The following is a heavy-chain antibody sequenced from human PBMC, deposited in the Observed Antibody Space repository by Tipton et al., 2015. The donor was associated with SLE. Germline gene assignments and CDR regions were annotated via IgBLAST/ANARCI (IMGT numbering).Heavy chain of an antibody. Sequence: TLSLTCTVSGGSISSGDYYWSWIRQHPGKGLEWIAYISYSGRTSYNPSLESRLTMSIDTSRNQFSLQLASVTAADTAVYFCARGGLGVSYYYYMDVWGKGTTVTVSS. V-gene: IGHV4-31*03. D-gene: IGHD1-26*01. CDR1: GGSISSGDYY. CDR2: ISYSGRT. J-gene: IGHJ6*03. CDR3: ARGGLGVSYYYYMDV.